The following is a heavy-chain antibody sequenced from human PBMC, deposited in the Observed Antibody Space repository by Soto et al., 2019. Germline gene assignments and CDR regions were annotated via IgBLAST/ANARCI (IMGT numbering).Heavy chain of an antibody. Sequence: DVQLLESGGDLVQPGGSLRLSCAASGFTFSSYAMSWVRQAPGKGLEWVSSMSGAGRSSYDADSVKGRFTISRDNSKNTLYLQMNNLRAEDTPLYYCAKGPIFGVENIYDYWGQGTLVTVSS. CDR2: MSGAGRSS. J-gene: IGHJ4*02. D-gene: IGHD3-3*01. V-gene: IGHV3-23*01. CDR3: AKGPIFGVENIYDY. CDR1: GFTFSSYA.